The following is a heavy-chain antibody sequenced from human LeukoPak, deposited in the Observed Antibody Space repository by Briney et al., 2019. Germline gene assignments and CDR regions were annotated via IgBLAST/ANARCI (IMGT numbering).Heavy chain of an antibody. V-gene: IGHV3-23*01. D-gene: IGHD6-19*01. CDR2: ITGGGSGI. CDR1: GFTFSNYA. Sequence: GASLRLSCAASGFTFSNYAMSWVRQAPGKGLEWVSAITGGGSGIYYADSMKSRFTISRDNSKNTLYLQINSLRAEDTAVYYCAKAPGQWLVPEDDAFDIWGQGTMVTVSS. J-gene: IGHJ3*02. CDR3: AKAPGQWLVPEDDAFDI.